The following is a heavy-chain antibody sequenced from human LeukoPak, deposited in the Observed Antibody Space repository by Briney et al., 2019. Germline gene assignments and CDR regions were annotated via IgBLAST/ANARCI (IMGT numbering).Heavy chain of an antibody. D-gene: IGHD5/OR15-5a*01. CDR1: GFIFSSYA. V-gene: IGHV3-23*01. J-gene: IGHJ4*02. Sequence: GGSLRLSCAASGFIFSSYAMSWVRQAPGKGLEWVSAISGSGGSTYYADSVKGRFTISRDYSKNTLYLQMNSLRAEDTAVYYCARTRPRCLPHFDYWGQGTLVTVSS. CDR2: ISGSGGST. CDR3: ARTRPRCLPHFDY.